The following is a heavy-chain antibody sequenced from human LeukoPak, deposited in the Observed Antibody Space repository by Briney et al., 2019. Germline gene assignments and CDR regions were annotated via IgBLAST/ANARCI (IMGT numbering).Heavy chain of an antibody. D-gene: IGHD4-17*01. V-gene: IGHV3-33*01. J-gene: IGHJ6*02. CDR1: GFTFSSYG. CDR3: ARGGDYGDYYGMDV. Sequence: GGSLRLSCTTSGFTFSSYGMHWVRQAPGKGLEWVAVIWYDGSNKYYADSVKGRFTISRDNSKNTLYLQMNSLRAEDTAVYYCARGGDYGDYYGMDVWGQGTTVTVSS. CDR2: IWYDGSNK.